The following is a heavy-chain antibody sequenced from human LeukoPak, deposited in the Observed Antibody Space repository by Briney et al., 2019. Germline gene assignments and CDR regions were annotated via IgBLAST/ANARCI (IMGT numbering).Heavy chain of an antibody. CDR1: GFTFSSYA. V-gene: IGHV3-30-3*01. J-gene: IGHJ4*02. Sequence: LTGGSLRLSCAASGFTFSSYAMHWVRQAPGKGLEWVAVISYDGSNKYYADSVKGRFTISRDNSKNTLYLQMNSLRAEDTAVYYCASPSGYSSGSGGYWGQGTLITVSS. CDR2: ISYDGSNK. D-gene: IGHD6-19*01. CDR3: ASPSGYSSGSGGY.